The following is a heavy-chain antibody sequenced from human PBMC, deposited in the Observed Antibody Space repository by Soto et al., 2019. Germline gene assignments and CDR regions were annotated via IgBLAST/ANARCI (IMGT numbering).Heavy chain of an antibody. J-gene: IGHJ4*02. CDR1: GFTFSGSA. Sequence: GSLRLSCAASGFTFSGSAMHWVRQASRKGLEWVGRIRSKANSYATTCAASVKGRFTISRDDSKNTTYLQMNSLRTEDTAVYYCTNFNYGDYVHLGYWGQGTLVTVSS. CDR2: IRSKANSYAT. CDR3: TNFNYGDYVHLGY. V-gene: IGHV3-73*01. D-gene: IGHD4-17*01.